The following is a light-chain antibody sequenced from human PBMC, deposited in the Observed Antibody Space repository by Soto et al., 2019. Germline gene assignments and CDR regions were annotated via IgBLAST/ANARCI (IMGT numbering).Light chain of an antibody. CDR3: QETYHPPLT. V-gene: IGKV1-39*01. CDR1: QNIRIY. CDR2: GAS. Sequence: DIQMTQSPSSLSAFIGDTVTITCRASQNIRIYLNWFQQKPGKAPNLLIYGASNLESGVPSRFSGSGSGTDFTLTINSLQPEDFEVYYCQETYHPPLTFGQGTKVDIK. J-gene: IGKJ1*01.